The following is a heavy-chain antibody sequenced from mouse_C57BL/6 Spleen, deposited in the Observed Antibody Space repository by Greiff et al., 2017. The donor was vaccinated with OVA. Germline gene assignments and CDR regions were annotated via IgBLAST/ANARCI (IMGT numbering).Heavy chain of an antibody. Sequence: EVQRVESGPELVKPGASVKISCKASGYSFTGYYMHWVKQSSEKSLEWIGEINPSTGGTSYNQKFKGKATLTVDKSSSTAYMQLKSLTSEDSAVYYCARFTTVVATRADYWGQGTTLTVSS. CDR2: INPSTGGT. CDR3: ARFTTVVATRADY. V-gene: IGHV1-43*01. D-gene: IGHD1-1*01. CDR1: GYSFTGYY. J-gene: IGHJ2*01.